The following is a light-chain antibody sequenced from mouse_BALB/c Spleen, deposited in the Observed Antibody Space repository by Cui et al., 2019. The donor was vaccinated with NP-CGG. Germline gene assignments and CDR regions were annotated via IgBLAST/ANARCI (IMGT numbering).Light chain of an antibody. J-gene: IGLJ1*01. CDR2: GTN. Sequence: QALVAQKSALTTSPGETVTLTCRSSTGAVTTSNYANWVQEKPDHLFTGLIGGTNNRAPGVPDRFSGSLIGDKAALTITGAQTEDEAIYFCALWYSNHWVFGGGTKLTVL. CDR3: ALWYSNHWV. CDR1: TGAVTTSNY. V-gene: IGLV1*01.